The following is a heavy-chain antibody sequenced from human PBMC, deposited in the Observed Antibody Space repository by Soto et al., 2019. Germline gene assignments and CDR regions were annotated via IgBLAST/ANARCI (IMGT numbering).Heavy chain of an antibody. CDR1: GASVTSYY. CDR2: IYTSGNT. CDR3: ARDGVGPHGMDV. Sequence: QVQLQGSDPRLLKPSETLSLTCTVSGASVTSYYWSWIRQPAGKGLDWIGRIYTSGNTDYNPSLKSRVTLSLETSQNQVSLKLSSVTAADTAIYYWARDGVGPHGMDVWGQGTTVTVSS. D-gene: IGHD2-8*01. J-gene: IGHJ6*02. V-gene: IGHV4-4*07.